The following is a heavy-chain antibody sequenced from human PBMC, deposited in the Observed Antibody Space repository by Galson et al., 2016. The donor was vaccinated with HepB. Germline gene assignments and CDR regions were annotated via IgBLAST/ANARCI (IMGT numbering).Heavy chain of an antibody. Sequence: SLRLSCAASGFIFRSYGMHWVRQAPGKGLEWVAAISYDGRNQYYRDSVKGRFTVSRDNSKNTVYLEMNSLGAEDSAVYYCALGWYSSLSLIRINLTAVPFEFWGQGTRVTVSS. V-gene: IGHV3-30*03. D-gene: IGHD6-19*01. CDR3: ALGWYSSLSLIRINLTAVPFEF. J-gene: IGHJ4*02. CDR2: ISYDGRNQ. CDR1: GFIFRSYG.